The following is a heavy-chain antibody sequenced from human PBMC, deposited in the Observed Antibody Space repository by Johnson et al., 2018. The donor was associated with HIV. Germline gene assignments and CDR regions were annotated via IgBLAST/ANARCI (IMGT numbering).Heavy chain of an antibody. J-gene: IGHJ3*02. V-gene: IGHV3-30*04. CDR3: AKVNRMEQWLAGGGAFDI. CDR1: GFTFSSYA. Sequence: QMLLVESGGGVVQPGRSLRLSCAASGFTFSSYAMHWVRQAPGKGLEWVAVISYDGSNKYYADSVKGRFTISRDNSKNTLYLQMNSLRAEDTAVYYCAKVNRMEQWLAGGGAFDIWGQGTMVTVSS. D-gene: IGHD6-19*01. CDR2: ISYDGSNK.